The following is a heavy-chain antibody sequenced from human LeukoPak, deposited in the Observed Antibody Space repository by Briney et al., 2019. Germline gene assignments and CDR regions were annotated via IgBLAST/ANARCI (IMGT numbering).Heavy chain of an antibody. Sequence: GESLKISCKGYGYSFTDYWIAWVRQKPGKGLEWMGIVYPGDSDTRYSPSFQGQVTISADESISTAYLQWNSLKVSDTAIYYCARLAAASHQVRGPWGQGVVVTVSP. CDR2: VYPGDSDT. V-gene: IGHV5-51*01. J-gene: IGHJ5*02. D-gene: IGHD2-15*01. CDR1: GYSFTDYW. CDR3: ARLAAASHQVRGP.